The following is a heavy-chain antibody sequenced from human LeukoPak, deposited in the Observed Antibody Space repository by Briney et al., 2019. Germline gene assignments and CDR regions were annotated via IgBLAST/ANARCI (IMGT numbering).Heavy chain of an antibody. Sequence: GGSLRLSCAASGFTFSSYAMSWVRQAPGKGLEWVSAISGSGGSTYYADSVKGRFTISRDNAKNSLYLQMNSLRAEDTAVYYCARAYSGSYYGWSFDYWGQGTLVTVSS. CDR1: GFTFSSYA. J-gene: IGHJ4*02. D-gene: IGHD1-26*01. V-gene: IGHV3-23*01. CDR3: ARAYSGSYYGWSFDY. CDR2: ISGSGGST.